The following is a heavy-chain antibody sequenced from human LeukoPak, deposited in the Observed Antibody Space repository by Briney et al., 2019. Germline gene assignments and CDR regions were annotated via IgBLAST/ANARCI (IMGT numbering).Heavy chain of an antibody. CDR2: IKQDGSEK. V-gene: IGHV3-7*01. Sequence: GGSLRLSCAASGFTFSSYWMSWVRQAPGKGLEWVANIKQDGSEKYYVDSVKGRFTISRDNAKNSLYLQMNSLRAEDTAVYYCASTVSSGWYRRFDYWGQGTLVNVSS. D-gene: IGHD6-19*01. CDR1: GFTFSSYW. J-gene: IGHJ4*02. CDR3: ASTVSSGWYRRFDY.